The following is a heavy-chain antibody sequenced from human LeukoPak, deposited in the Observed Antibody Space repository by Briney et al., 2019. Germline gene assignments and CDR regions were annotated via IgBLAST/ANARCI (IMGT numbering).Heavy chain of an antibody. CDR3: ASGTNTWYAS. D-gene: IGHD2-2*01. V-gene: IGHV3-23*01. CDR1: GFTFSNYA. Sequence: GGSLRLSCAGSGFTFSNYAMSWVRQAPGKGLEWVSTISGSGDSSYYADSVKGRFTISRDNSKNTLYLQMNSLRAEDTAVYYCASGTNTWYASWGQGTLVTVSS. J-gene: IGHJ5*01. CDR2: ISGSGDSS.